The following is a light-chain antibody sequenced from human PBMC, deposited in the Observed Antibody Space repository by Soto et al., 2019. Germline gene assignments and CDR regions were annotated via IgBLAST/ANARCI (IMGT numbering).Light chain of an antibody. J-gene: IGLJ2*01. CDR1: KLGDKY. Sequence: SSELTQPPSVSVSPRQTASITCSGNKLGDKYVCWYQQKPGQSPVLVLYQDTKRPSGIPERFSGSNSGNTATLTISATQAMDEADYYCQAWDRTTVVFGGGTKLTVL. CDR2: QDT. CDR3: QAWDRTTVV. V-gene: IGLV3-1*01.